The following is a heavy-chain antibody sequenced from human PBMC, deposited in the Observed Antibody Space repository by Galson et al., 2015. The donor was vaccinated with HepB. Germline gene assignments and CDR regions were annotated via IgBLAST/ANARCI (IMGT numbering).Heavy chain of an antibody. CDR3: AKDRDDFWSGYHDY. J-gene: IGHJ4*02. Sequence: SLRLSCAASGFTFSSYGMHWVRQAPGKGLEWVAVISYDGSNKYYADSVKGRFTISRDNSKNTLYLQMNSLRAEDTAVYYCAKDRDDFWSGYHDYWGQGTLVTVSS. V-gene: IGHV3-30*18. CDR2: ISYDGSNK. CDR1: GFTFSSYG. D-gene: IGHD3-3*01.